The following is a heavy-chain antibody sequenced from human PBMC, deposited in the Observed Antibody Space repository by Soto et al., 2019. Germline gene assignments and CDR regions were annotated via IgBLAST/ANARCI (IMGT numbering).Heavy chain of an antibody. J-gene: IGHJ6*02. CDR1: GYTFTSYG. CDR3: ARDPLGELSPYYYYGMDV. Sequence: QVQLVQSGAEVKKPGASVKVSCKASGYTFTSYGINWVRQAPGQGLEWMGWISAYNGNTNYAQKLQGRVTMTTDTSTSTAYMELRSLRSDDTAVYYCARDPLGELSPYYYYGMDVWGQGTTVTVSS. V-gene: IGHV1-18*01. D-gene: IGHD3-16*01. CDR2: ISAYNGNT.